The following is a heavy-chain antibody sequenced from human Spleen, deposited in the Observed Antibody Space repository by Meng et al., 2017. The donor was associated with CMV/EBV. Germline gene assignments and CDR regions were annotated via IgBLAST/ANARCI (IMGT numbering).Heavy chain of an antibody. V-gene: IGHV3-30*02. CDR1: GFTFSSYG. D-gene: IGHD2-2*01. J-gene: IGHJ4*02. CDR2: IRYDGSNK. CDR3: AKTDCSSTSCHEG. Sequence: QVQLVEYGGGVVQPGGCLRLAWAASGFTFSSYGMHWVRQAPGKGLEWVAFIRYDGSNKYYADSVKGRFTISRDNSKNTLYLQMNSLRAEDTAVYYCAKTDCSSTSCHEGWGQGTLVTVSS.